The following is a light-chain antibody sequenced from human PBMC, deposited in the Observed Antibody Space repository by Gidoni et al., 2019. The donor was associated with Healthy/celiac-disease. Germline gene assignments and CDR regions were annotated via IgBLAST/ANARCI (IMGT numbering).Light chain of an antibody. CDR3: QQYYITPPWT. V-gene: IGKV4-1*01. CDR1: QSVLYSSNNKNY. CDR2: WAS. Sequence: ERATINCKSSQSVLYSSNNKNYLAWYQQKPGQPPKLLIYWASTRESGVPDRFSGSGSGTDFTLTISSLQAEDVAVYYCQQYYITPPWTFGQGTKVEIK. J-gene: IGKJ1*01.